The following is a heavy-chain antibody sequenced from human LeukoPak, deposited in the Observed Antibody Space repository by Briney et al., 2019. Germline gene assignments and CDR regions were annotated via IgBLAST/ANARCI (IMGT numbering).Heavy chain of an antibody. CDR2: LSGGGGST. Sequence: GGSLRLSCAASGFTFSSYAMSWVRQAPGKGLEWVSGLSGGGGSTYYADSGKGRFTISRDNSKNTLSLQMNGLRADDTAIYYCAKTMYYFDSGGYYYFQDWGQGTLVTVSS. J-gene: IGHJ1*01. CDR1: GFTFSSYA. V-gene: IGHV3-23*01. CDR3: AKTMYYFDSGGYYYFQD. D-gene: IGHD3-22*01.